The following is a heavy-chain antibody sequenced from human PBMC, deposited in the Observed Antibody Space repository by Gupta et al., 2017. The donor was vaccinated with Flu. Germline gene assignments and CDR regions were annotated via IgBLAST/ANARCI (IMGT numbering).Heavy chain of an antibody. CDR1: GASISSGNW. CDR2: IYHIGIT. D-gene: IGHD3-16*01. V-gene: IGHV4-4*02. Sequence: QVQLQESGPGLVKPSGTLSLTCAVSGASISSGNWWSWVRQTPGKGLEWIGEIYHIGITKYNPSLKSRVTISVDESKNQFSLTLNSVTAAYTAVYYCARNEYAYGLWYWGQGTLVTVSS. CDR3: ARNEYAYGLWY. J-gene: IGHJ4*02.